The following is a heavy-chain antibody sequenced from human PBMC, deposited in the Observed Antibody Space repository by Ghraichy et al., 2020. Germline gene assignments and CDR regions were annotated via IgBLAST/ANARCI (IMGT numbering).Heavy chain of an antibody. J-gene: IGHJ6*03. Sequence: GGSLRLSCAASGFTFSSYSMNWVRQAPGKGLEWVSSISSSSSYIYYADSVKGRFTISRDNAKNSLYLQMNSLRAEDTAVYYCARGRDRAHPFVYSYYYMDVWGKGTTVTVSS. CDR1: GFTFSSYS. V-gene: IGHV3-21*01. D-gene: IGHD3-22*01. CDR3: ARGRDRAHPFVYSYYYMDV. CDR2: ISSSSSYI.